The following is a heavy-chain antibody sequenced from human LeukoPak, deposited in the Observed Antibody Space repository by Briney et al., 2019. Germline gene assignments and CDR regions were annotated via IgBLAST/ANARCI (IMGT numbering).Heavy chain of an antibody. J-gene: IGHJ4*02. CDR1: GYTYTTYG. Sequence: GASVKVSCKASGYTYTTYGISWVRQAPGQGLEWMGIINPSGGSTSYAQKFQGRVTMTRDMSTSTVYMELSSLRSEDTAVYYCAREGKDIVVVPAYTYWGQGTLVTVSS. V-gene: IGHV1-46*01. CDR3: AREGKDIVVVPAYTY. D-gene: IGHD2-2*01. CDR2: INPSGGST.